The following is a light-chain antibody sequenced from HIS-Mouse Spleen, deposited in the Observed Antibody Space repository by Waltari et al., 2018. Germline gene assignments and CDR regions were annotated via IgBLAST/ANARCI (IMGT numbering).Light chain of an antibody. CDR1: SSDDGGYNY. CDR3: SSYTSSSPYVV. CDR2: EVS. Sequence: QSALTQPASVSGSPGQTITISCTGTSSDDGGYNYVSWYQQHPGKAPKPMIYEVSNRPSGVSNRFSGSKSGNTASLTISGLQAEDEADYYCSSYTSSSPYVVFGGGTKLTVL. J-gene: IGLJ2*01. V-gene: IGLV2-14*01.